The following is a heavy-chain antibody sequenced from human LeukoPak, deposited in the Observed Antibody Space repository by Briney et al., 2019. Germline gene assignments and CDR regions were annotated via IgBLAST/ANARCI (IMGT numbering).Heavy chain of an antibody. CDR3: AKGGGGTITGVDY. J-gene: IGHJ4*02. D-gene: IGHD5-12*01. V-gene: IGHV3-30*02. Sequence: GGSLRLSCAASGFTFSSYGMHWVRQAPGKGLEWVSFIRYDGSNKYYADSVKGRFTISRDNSKNTLYLQMNSLRAEDTAVYYCAKGGGGTITGVDYWGQGTLVTVSS. CDR2: IRYDGSNK. CDR1: GFTFSSYG.